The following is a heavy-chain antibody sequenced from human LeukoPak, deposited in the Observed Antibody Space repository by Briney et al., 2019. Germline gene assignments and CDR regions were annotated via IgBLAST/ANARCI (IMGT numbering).Heavy chain of an antibody. CDR2: IWYDGSNK. CDR1: GFTFSSYG. D-gene: IGHD3-16*01. Sequence: GGSLRLSCAASGFTFSSYGMRWVRQAPGKGLEWVAVIWYDGSNKYYADSVKGRFTISRDNSKNTLYLQMNSLRAEDTAVYYCAKFGVPANYYYYMDVWGKGTTVTVSS. V-gene: IGHV3-33*06. CDR3: AKFGVPANYYYYMDV. J-gene: IGHJ6*03.